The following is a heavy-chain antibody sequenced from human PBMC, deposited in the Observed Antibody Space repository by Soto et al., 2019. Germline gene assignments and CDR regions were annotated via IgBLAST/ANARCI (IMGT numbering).Heavy chain of an antibody. J-gene: IGHJ4*02. CDR1: SDSISSYY. CDR2: TDFSGNT. Sequence: SETLSLTCTVSSDSISSYYWIWIRQSPGKGLEWIGYTDFSGNTNYNPSLKSRVTISGDTSKNQFSLRLSSVTAADTAVYYCARAVGDPLYYLDYWGQGTLVTVSS. D-gene: IGHD6-19*01. V-gene: IGHV4-59*08. CDR3: ARAVGDPLYYLDY.